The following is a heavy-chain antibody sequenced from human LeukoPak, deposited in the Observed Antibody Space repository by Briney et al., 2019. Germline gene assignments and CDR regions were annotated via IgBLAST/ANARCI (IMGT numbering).Heavy chain of an antibody. J-gene: IGHJ3*02. CDR2: IYHTGST. Sequence: SETLSLTCAVSGDSLSSGDWWSWVRQPPGKGLEWIGEIYHTGSTNYNPSLKSRVTMSVDKSKNQFSLKLNSVTAADTAVYYCTTYGDYFVDAFEIWGQGTMVTVSS. CDR3: TTYGDYFVDAFEI. CDR1: GDSLSSGDW. D-gene: IGHD4-17*01. V-gene: IGHV4-4*02.